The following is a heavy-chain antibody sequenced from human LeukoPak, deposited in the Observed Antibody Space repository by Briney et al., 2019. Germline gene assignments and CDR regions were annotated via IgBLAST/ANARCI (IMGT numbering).Heavy chain of an antibody. J-gene: IGHJ5*01. CDR1: GYTFSSYG. CDR2: ITVYNGNT. CDR3: ARDRGYEQQRCFDL. D-gene: IGHD6-13*01. V-gene: IGHV1-18*01. Sequence: GASVKVSCKASGYTFSSYGISWVRQAPGQGLEWLGWITVYNGNTRYAHKYQDRVTMTADTSTSTAYMDLRSLRSDDTAVYYCARDRGYEQQRCFDLWGQGTLVSVSS.